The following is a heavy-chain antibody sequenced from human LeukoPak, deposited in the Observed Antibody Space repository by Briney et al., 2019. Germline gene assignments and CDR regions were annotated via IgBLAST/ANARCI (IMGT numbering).Heavy chain of an antibody. V-gene: IGHV3-23*01. CDR2: LTGSYAT. Sequence: QPGGSLRLSCAASGFTFSDYAMTWVRQAPGKGLEWVSALTGSYATYYADSVKGRFTISRDNSKYTLYLQMNSLRAEDTAVYYCARVRYDSTASYFDYWGQGTLVTVSS. CDR1: GFTFSDYA. CDR3: ARVRYDSTASYFDY. D-gene: IGHD3-22*01. J-gene: IGHJ4*02.